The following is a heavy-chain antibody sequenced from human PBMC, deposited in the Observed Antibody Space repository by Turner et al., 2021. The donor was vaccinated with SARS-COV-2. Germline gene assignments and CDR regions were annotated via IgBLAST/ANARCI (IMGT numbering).Heavy chain of an antibody. CDR2: IDSSSSTI. V-gene: IGHV3-48*01. CDR3: ASPFDY. J-gene: IGHJ4*02. CDR1: GFTFSTYS. Sequence: EVHLVASGGGLVQHGGSLRLSCVASGFTFSTYSMNWVRHAPGKGLEWVSYIDSSSSTIYYADSVKGRFTISRDNAKNSLYLQMNSLRADDTAVYYCASPFDYWGQGTLVTVSS.